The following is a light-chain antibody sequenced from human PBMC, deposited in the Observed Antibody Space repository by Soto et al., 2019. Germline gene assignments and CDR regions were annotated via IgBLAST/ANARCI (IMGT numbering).Light chain of an antibody. J-gene: IGKJ5*01. CDR3: QHYDHLPIT. Sequence: DIQMTQSPSSLSASVGDRVTITCRASQRIISHLNWYQQKPGRAPRLLLYDASSLETGVPSRFSGSGSGTDFTLTISSLQPEDVATYYCQHYDHLPITFGQGTRLEIK. V-gene: IGKV1-33*01. CDR1: QRIISH. CDR2: DAS.